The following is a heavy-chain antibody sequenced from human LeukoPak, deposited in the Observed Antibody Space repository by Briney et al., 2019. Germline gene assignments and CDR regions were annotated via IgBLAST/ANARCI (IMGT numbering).Heavy chain of an antibody. CDR1: GGSISSYY. Sequence: PSETLSLTCTVSGGSISSYYWSWLRQPPGKGLEWIGYIYYSGSTNYNPSLKSRVTISVDTSKNWFSLRLSSVTAADTAVYYCARVGSSSWSDRNWFDPWGQGTLVTVSS. J-gene: IGHJ5*02. D-gene: IGHD6-13*01. CDR3: ARVGSSSWSDRNWFDP. V-gene: IGHV4-59*12. CDR2: IYYSGST.